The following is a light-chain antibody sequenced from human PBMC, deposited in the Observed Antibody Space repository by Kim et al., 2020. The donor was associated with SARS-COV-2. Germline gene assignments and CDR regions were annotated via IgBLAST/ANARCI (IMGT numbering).Light chain of an antibody. J-gene: IGLJ3*02. Sequence: APRPCTGNSDNGGCEGALGRQLHQGHPPTPLSARNNNRPSGISGRFSASWSGDTASLTISGLQPEDEADCYCSAWDRSLTGWVFGGGTQLTVL. CDR3: SAWDRSLTGWV. V-gene: IGLV10-54*04. CDR1: SDNGGCEG. CDR2: RNN.